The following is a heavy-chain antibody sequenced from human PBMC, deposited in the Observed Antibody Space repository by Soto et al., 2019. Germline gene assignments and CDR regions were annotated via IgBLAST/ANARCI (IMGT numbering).Heavy chain of an antibody. J-gene: IGHJ5*02. V-gene: IGHV4-4*07. D-gene: IGHD2-21*02. CDR2: IFSSGST. CDR1: GGSITDYS. CDR3: ARDQGVVVTADNWFDP. Sequence: SETLSLTCTVSGGSITDYSWVWIRQPAGKGLEWIGRIFSSGSTNYNPSLKGRITMSLDTSKNQFSLKLNSASATDTAVYFCARDQGVVVTADNWFDPWGQGTLVTVSS.